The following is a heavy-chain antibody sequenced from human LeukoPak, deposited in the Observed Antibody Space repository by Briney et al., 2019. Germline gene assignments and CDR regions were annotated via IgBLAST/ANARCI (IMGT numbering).Heavy chain of an antibody. CDR3: AKDVEPELWFGEPTNWFDP. V-gene: IGHV3-23*01. J-gene: IGHJ5*02. CDR1: GFTFSSYA. Sequence: GGSLRLSCAASGFTFSSYAMSWVRQAPGKGLERDSAISGSGGSTYYADSVKGRFTISRDNSKNTLYLQMNSLRAEDTAVYYCAKDVEPELWFGEPTNWFDPWGQGTLVTVSS. CDR2: ISGSGGST. D-gene: IGHD3-10*01.